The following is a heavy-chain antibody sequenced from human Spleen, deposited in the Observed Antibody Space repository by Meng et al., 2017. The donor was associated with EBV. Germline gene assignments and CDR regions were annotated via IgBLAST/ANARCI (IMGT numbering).Heavy chain of an antibody. CDR3: ARDGLGATMFDF. V-gene: IGHV7-4-1*02. J-gene: IGHJ4*02. CDR2: INTDTGNP. Sequence: HVHLVQSGGGVKKPGDSVKVSCKISGYTLTEVYMHWLRQAPGKGLEWMGWINTDTGNPTYAPGFTGRFVFSLDTSLSTTYLQISSLKTEDTAVYFCARDGLGATMFDFWGQGTLVTVSS. CDR1: GYTLTEVY. D-gene: IGHD1-26*01.